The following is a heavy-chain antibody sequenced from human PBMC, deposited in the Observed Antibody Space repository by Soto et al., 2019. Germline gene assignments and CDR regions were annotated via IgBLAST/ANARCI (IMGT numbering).Heavy chain of an antibody. CDR3: ARVESGGYFDS. V-gene: IGHV3-23*01. J-gene: IGHJ4*02. D-gene: IGHD6-13*01. Sequence: EVQLLESGGDLVQPGGSLRLSCAASGFIFSSYAMGWVRQAPGKGLQWVSAISGRGGSTFYADSVKGRFTISRDSSKSTLYLQMNSLRPEDTAVYYCARVESGGYFDSGGQGTLVTVSS. CDR2: ISGRGGST. CDR1: GFIFSSYA.